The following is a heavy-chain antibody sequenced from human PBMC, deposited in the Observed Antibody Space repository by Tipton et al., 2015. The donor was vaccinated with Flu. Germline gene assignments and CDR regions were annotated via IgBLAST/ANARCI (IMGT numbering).Heavy chain of an antibody. CDR2: IKQDGSEK. V-gene: IGHV3-7*01. CDR1: GFSFSSHW. CDR3: ARLRDNY. D-gene: IGHD5-24*01. J-gene: IGHJ4*02. Sequence: SLRLSCATSGFSFSSHWMNWVRQAPGKGLEWVANIKQDGSEKNYVDSVKGRFTISRDNAKNSMYLQMNSLRVEDTAVYYCARLRDNYWGQGTLVTVSS.